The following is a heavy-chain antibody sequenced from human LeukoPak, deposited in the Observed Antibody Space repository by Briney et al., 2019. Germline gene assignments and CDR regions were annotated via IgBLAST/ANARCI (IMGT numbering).Heavy chain of an antibody. CDR2: IKQDENEQ. CDR1: GITVSRYW. V-gene: IGHV3-7*01. J-gene: IGHJ4*02. D-gene: IGHD3-16*01. CDR3: ARDLVGGDY. Sequence: TGGSLKLSCAASGITVSRYWMSWVCQAPGGGLEWVANIKQDENEQDYVDSVKGRFTISRDNAKNSLYLQMKSLRAEDTAVYYCARDLVGGDYWGQGTLVTVSS.